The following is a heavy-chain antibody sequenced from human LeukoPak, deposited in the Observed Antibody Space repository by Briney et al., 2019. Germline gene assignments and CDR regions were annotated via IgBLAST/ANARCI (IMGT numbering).Heavy chain of an antibody. V-gene: IGHV4-59*01. CDR1: GVSMNSYY. CDR3: ATDGGNSYNYGAY. D-gene: IGHD5-24*01. J-gene: IGHJ4*02. CDR2: TFYTGTT. Sequence: PSETLSLTCTVSGVSMNSYYWSWIRQPPGKGLEWIGYTFYTGTTNYNPSLKSRVTISLDMSKKQVSLKLISVTAADTAVYYCATDGGNSYNYGAYWGQGTLVTVSS.